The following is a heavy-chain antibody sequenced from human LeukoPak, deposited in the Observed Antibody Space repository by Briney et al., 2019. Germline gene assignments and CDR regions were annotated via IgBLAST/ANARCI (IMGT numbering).Heavy chain of an antibody. CDR1: GYTFTGYY. J-gene: IGHJ3*02. V-gene: IGHV1-2*02. D-gene: IGHD3-22*01. CDR3: AREKYYYDSSGYSWSPDAFDI. CDR2: INPNSGGT. Sequence: ASVKVSCKASGYTFTGYYMHWVRQAPGQGLEWMGWINPNSGGTNYAQKFQGRVTMTRDTSISTAYMELSRLRSDDTAVYYCAREKYYYDSSGYSWSPDAFDIWGQGTMVTVSS.